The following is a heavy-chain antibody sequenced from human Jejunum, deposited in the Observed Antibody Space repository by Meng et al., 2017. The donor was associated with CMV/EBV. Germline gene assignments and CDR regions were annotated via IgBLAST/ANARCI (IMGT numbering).Heavy chain of an antibody. CDR3: AKDVGAYAGFET. Sequence: SAFDLDAVAMHWVRQVPGKGREWVSSISWNSDRIDYVGPVKCRSTISRDNARNSLYVQMNSLKPEDTALYFCAKDVGAYAGFETWGQGTTVTVSS. V-gene: IGHV3-9*01. CDR2: ISWNSDRI. CDR1: AFDLDAVA. J-gene: IGHJ3*02. D-gene: IGHD4-23*01.